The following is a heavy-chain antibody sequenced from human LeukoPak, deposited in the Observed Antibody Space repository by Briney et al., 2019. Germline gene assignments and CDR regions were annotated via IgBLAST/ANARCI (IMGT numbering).Heavy chain of an antibody. CDR2: ISAYNGNT. D-gene: IGHD6-13*01. J-gene: IGHJ4*02. V-gene: IGHV1-18*04. CDR1: GYTFTSYG. Sequence: GASVKVSCKASGYTFTSYGIIWVRQAPGQGLEWMGWISAYNGNTNYAQKLQGRVTMTTDTSTSTAYMELRSLRSDDTAVYYCARESSSWYRVTVDYWGQGTLVTVSS. CDR3: ARESSSWYRVTVDY.